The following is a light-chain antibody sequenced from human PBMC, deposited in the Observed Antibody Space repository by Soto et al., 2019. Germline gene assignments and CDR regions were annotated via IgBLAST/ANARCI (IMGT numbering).Light chain of an antibody. CDR1: QSASTN. V-gene: IGKV3-15*01. CDR2: DAS. CDR3: QQYGSSPLT. J-gene: IGKJ4*01. Sequence: EIVMTQSPATLSVSPGERATFSCRASQSASTNVAWYQQKPGQAPRLLIYDASTRATGIPARFSGSGSGTEFTLTISSLQSEDFAVYYCQQYGSSPLTFGGGTKVEIK.